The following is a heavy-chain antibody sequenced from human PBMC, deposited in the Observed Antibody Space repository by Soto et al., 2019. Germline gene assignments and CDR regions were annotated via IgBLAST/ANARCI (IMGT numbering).Heavy chain of an antibody. D-gene: IGHD3-10*01. CDR2: ISAYNGNT. V-gene: IGHV1-18*01. Sequence: ASVKVSCKASGYTFTSYGISWVRQAPGQGLEWIGWISAYNGNTNYAQKLQGRVTMTTDTSTSTAYMELRSLRSDDTAVYYCARDLYYYGSGIPEDHYGMDVWGQGTTVTVSS. CDR1: GYTFTSYG. J-gene: IGHJ6*02. CDR3: ARDLYYYGSGIPEDHYGMDV.